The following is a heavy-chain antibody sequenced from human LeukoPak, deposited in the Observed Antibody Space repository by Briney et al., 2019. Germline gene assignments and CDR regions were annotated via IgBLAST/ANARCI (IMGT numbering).Heavy chain of an antibody. CDR2: LYPGDSDA. D-gene: IGHD2-15*01. Sequence: GESLQISCKGSGYSFTNYWIGWVRPLPGKGLECMGILYPGDSDARYGPSFQGQVTISADKSITTAYLQWSSLKASDTAMYYCATSTGGGSFDYWGQGTLVTVSS. J-gene: IGHJ4*02. V-gene: IGHV5-51*01. CDR3: ATSTGGGSFDY. CDR1: GYSFTNYW.